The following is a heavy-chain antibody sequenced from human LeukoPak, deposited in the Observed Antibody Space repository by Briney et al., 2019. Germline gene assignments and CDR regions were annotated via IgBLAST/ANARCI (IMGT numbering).Heavy chain of an antibody. J-gene: IGHJ4*02. CDR3: AREGGPYRPLDY. V-gene: IGHV4-28*03. Sequence: SDTLSLTCAVSGYSISSSKWWGWIRQPPGKGLEWIGYIYYSGSTYYNPSLKSRVTMSVDTSKNQFSLKLSSVTAVDTAVFYCAREGGPYRPLDYSGQGILVTVSS. CDR2: IYYSGST. CDR1: GYSISSSKW.